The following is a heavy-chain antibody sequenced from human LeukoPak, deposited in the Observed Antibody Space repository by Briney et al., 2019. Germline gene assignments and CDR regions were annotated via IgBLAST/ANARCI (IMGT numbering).Heavy chain of an antibody. CDR2: IYTSGST. J-gene: IGHJ4*02. Sequence: PSETLSLTCTVSGGSISSGSYYWSWIRQPAGKGLEWIGRIYTSGSTNYNPSLKSRVTISVDTSKNQFSLKLSSVTAADTAVYYCARERLRGGNSDWGQGTLVTVSS. CDR1: GGSISSGSYY. D-gene: IGHD4-23*01. V-gene: IGHV4-61*02. CDR3: ARERLRGGNSD.